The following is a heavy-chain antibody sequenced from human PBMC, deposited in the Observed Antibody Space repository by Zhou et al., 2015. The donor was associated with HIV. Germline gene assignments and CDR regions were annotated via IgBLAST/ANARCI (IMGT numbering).Heavy chain of an antibody. CDR1: GGTFSGSD. Sequence: QVQLVQSGTEVKKPGSSVKVSCKASGGTFSGSDISWVRQAPGQGLEWMGGINPLFDIEDYAQNFRGRLTISADKITSAAYMELSSLTSEDAAVYYCAREAPPRGYSYGGYYYYGMDVWDQGP. CDR2: INPLFDIE. CDR3: AREAPPRGYSYGGYYYYGMDV. V-gene: IGHV1-69*17. D-gene: IGHD5-18*01. J-gene: IGHJ6*02.